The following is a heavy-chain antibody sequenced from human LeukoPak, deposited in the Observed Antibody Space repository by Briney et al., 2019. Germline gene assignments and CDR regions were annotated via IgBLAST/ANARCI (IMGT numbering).Heavy chain of an antibody. Sequence: SSETLSLTCAVYGGSFSGYYWSWIRQPPGKGLEWIGEINHSGSTNYNPSLKSRVTISVDTSKNQFSLKLSSVTAADTAVYYCVREILYCSGGSCYRGPFDNWGQGTLVTVSA. CDR3: VREILYCSGGSCYRGPFDN. V-gene: IGHV4-34*01. CDR2: INHSGST. J-gene: IGHJ4*02. CDR1: GGSFSGYY. D-gene: IGHD2-15*01.